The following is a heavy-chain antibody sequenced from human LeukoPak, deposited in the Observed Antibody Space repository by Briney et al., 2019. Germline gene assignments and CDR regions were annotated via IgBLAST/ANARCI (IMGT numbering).Heavy chain of an antibody. CDR1: GFTFRSSW. CDR2: INSDGSTT. D-gene: IGHD6-6*01. Sequence: GGSLRLSCAASGFTFRSSWIHWVRQVPGKGLVWVSRINSDGSTTNYEDSVKGRFTISRDNAKNKLYLQMNSLRAADTAVYYFARDKGTSYLSAFVYWGQGALVTVSS. V-gene: IGHV3-74*01. CDR3: ARDKGTSYLSAFVY. J-gene: IGHJ4*02.